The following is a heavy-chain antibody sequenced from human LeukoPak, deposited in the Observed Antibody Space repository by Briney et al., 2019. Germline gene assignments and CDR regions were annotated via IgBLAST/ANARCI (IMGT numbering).Heavy chain of an antibody. D-gene: IGHD4-23*01. Sequence: PGGSLRLSCAASGFTVSSNYMSWVRQAPGKGLEWVSVIYSGGSTYYADSVKGRFTISRDNSKNTLYLQMNSLRAEDTAVYYCARDPTVVTRFDYWGQGTLVTVSS. CDR3: ARDPTVVTRFDY. CDR1: GFTVSSNY. V-gene: IGHV3-66*01. J-gene: IGHJ4*02. CDR2: IYSGGST.